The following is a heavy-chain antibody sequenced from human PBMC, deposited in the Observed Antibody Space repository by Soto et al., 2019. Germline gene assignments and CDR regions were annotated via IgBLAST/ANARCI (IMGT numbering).Heavy chain of an antibody. Sequence: QVQLVESGGGVVQPGRSLRLSCAASGFTFSSYGMHWVRQAPGKGLEWVAVIWYDGSNKYYADSVKGRFTISRDNSKNTLYLQMNGLRAEDTAVYYCARAGFGSSGWYYFDYWGQGTLVTVSS. J-gene: IGHJ4*02. V-gene: IGHV3-33*01. CDR1: GFTFSSYG. CDR2: IWYDGSNK. CDR3: ARAGFGSSGWYYFDY. D-gene: IGHD6-19*01.